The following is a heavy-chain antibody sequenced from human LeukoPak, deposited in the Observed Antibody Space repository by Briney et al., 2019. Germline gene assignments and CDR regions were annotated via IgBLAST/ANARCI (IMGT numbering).Heavy chain of an antibody. D-gene: IGHD3-10*01. CDR3: ARVSKRRSGSYPGDPDY. Sequence: GASVKVSCKASGYTFTGYYMHWVRQPPGQGLEWMGWINPNSGGTNYAQKFQGRVTMTRDTSISTAYMELSRLRSDDTDVYYCARVSKRRSGSYPGDPDYWGQGTLVTVSS. V-gene: IGHV1-2*02. CDR2: INPNSGGT. J-gene: IGHJ4*02. CDR1: GYTFTGYY.